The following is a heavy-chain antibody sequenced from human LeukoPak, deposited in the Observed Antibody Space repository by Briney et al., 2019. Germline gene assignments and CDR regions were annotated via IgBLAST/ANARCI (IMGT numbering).Heavy chain of an antibody. CDR2: INPNSGGT. CDR1: GYTFTGYY. D-gene: IGHD5-24*01. V-gene: IGHV1-2*02. J-gene: IGHJ4*02. CDR3: ARVAPVTHGYNFYREIDY. Sequence: ASVKVSCKASGYTFTGYYMHWVRQAPGQGLEWMGWINPNSGGTNYAQKFQGRVTMSRDTSISTAYMELSRLRSDDTAVYYCARVAPVTHGYNFYREIDYWGQGTLVTVSS.